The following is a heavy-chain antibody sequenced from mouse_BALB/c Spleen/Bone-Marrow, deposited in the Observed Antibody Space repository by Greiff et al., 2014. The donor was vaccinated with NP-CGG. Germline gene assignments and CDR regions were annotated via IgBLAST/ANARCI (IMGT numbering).Heavy chain of an antibody. V-gene: IGHV2-9*02. J-gene: IGHJ4*01. Sequence: VQLQQSGPGLEESSQSLSISCTVSGFSLISYGVHWIRQRPGKGLEWLGVIWPGGSTNYNSALMSRLSISKDNSKSQVFLKMNSLQSDDTAMYYCARDLYYDYDVGAMDYWGQGTSVTASS. CDR3: ARDLYYDYDVGAMDY. CDR1: GFSLISYG. CDR2: IWPGGST. D-gene: IGHD2-4*01.